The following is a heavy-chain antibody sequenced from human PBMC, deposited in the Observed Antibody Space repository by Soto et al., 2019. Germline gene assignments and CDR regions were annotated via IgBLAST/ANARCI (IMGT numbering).Heavy chain of an antibody. CDR2: IYYSGST. Sequence: SETLSLTCTVSGGSISSGDYYWSWIRQPPGKGLEWIGYIYYSGSTYYNPSLKSRVTISVDTSKNQFSLKLSSVTAADTAVYYCARGNDYGDYWEDYWGQGTLVTVSS. V-gene: IGHV4-30-4*01. J-gene: IGHJ4*02. D-gene: IGHD4-17*01. CDR3: ARGNDYGDYWEDY. CDR1: GGSISSGDYY.